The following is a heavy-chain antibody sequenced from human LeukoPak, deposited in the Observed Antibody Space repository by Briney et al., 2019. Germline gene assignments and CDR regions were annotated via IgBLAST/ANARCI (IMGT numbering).Heavy chain of an antibody. CDR2: ISSTSTCI. V-gene: IGHV3-21*01. CDR3: ARVGYSSGWRAPDFDY. D-gene: IGHD6-19*01. CDR1: GFTFSNYK. J-gene: IGHJ4*02. Sequence: GGSLRLSCAASGFTFSNYKMNWVRHAPGKGLEWVSFISSTSTCINYADSVKGRFAISRDNAKKSLYLQMNSLRAEDTAFYYCARVGYSSGWRAPDFDYWGQGTLVTVSS.